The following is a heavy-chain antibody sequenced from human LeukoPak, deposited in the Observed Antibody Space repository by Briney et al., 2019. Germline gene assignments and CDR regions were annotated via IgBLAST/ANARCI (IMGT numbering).Heavy chain of an antibody. CDR3: ARGQTAMAPFDP. CDR2: INPSGGSP. CDR1: GYTFTNYY. V-gene: IGHV1-46*01. D-gene: IGHD5-18*01. J-gene: IGHJ5*02. Sequence: ASVKISCKASGYTFTNYYMHWVRQAPGQRLEWMGIINPSGGSPSYAQKFQGRVTMTRDTSTSTVYMELSSLRSEDTAVYYCARGQTAMAPFDPWGQGTLVTVSS.